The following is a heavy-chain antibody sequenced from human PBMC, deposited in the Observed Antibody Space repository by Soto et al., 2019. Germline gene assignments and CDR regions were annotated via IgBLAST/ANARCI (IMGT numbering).Heavy chain of an antibody. D-gene: IGHD2-15*01. V-gene: IGHV3-48*01. CDR2: IRGSGAI. Sequence: GGSLRLSCAASGFTFSTYNMNWVRQAPGKRLEWVSYIRGSGAIYYADSVQGRFTMSRDNAKNSLYLQMNSLRAEDTAVYYCARDFLRGYGPDYWGQGTLVTVSS. CDR1: GFTFSTYN. J-gene: IGHJ4*02. CDR3: ARDFLRGYGPDY.